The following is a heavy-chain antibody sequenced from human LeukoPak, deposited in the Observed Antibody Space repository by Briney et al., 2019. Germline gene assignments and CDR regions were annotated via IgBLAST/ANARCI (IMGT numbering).Heavy chain of an antibody. J-gene: IGHJ4*02. D-gene: IGHD3-9*01. CDR2: ISGGGGST. Sequence: GGSLRLSSAASGFTFSSYAMSWVRQSPGKGLEWVSEISGGGGSTYYGDSVKGRFTMSRENSKNTPYLQMNSLRAEDTAVYYCAKFYDFLTGYFDYWGQGTLVTVSS. V-gene: IGHV3-23*01. CDR3: AKFYDFLTGYFDY. CDR1: GFTFSSYA.